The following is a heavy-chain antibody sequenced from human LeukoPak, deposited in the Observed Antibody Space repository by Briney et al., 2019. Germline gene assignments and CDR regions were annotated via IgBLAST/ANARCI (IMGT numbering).Heavy chain of an antibody. CDR1: GGSISSSSYY. J-gene: IGHJ3*02. Sequence: PSETLSLTCTVSGGSISSSSYYWGWIRQPPGKGLERIGYIYYSGSTNYNPSLKSRVTISVDTSKNQFSLKLSSVTAADTAVYYCARENAGTWAAFDIWGQGTMVTVSS. D-gene: IGHD1-7*01. CDR3: ARENAGTWAAFDI. V-gene: IGHV4-61*01. CDR2: IYYSGST.